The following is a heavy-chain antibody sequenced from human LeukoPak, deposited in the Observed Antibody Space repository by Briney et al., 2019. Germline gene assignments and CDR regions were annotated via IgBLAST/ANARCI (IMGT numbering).Heavy chain of an antibody. D-gene: IGHD1-26*01. CDR2: ISYDGGIK. J-gene: IGHJ6*02. Sequence: GGSLRLSCAASGFTFSSYAMHWVRQAPGKGLEWVAVISYDGGIKYYADSVKGRFTISRDNSKNTLFLQMNSLRVEDTAVYYCARDVHRGSYYYYGMDVWGQGTTVTVSS. CDR3: ARDVHRGSYYYYGMDV. V-gene: IGHV3-30*04. CDR1: GFTFSSYA.